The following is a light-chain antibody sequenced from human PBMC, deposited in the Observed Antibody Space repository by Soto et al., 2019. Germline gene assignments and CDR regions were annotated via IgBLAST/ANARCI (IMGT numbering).Light chain of an antibody. J-gene: IGKJ3*01. CDR1: QSISSY. CDR3: QEYNTSPFT. V-gene: IGKV3-11*01. Sequence: DIVLTQSPSTLSVFPGDRDTLSCRASQSISSYLAWYQQKPDRVPRLLIYAASNRASGIPARFSGSGSGTDFTLTISSLEPEDVAAYYCQEYNTSPFTFGPGTKVDIK. CDR2: AAS.